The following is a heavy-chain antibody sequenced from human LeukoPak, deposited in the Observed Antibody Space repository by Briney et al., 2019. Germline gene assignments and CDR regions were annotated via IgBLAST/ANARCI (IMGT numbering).Heavy chain of an antibody. J-gene: IGHJ5*02. D-gene: IGHD6-19*01. CDR3: AKDRRSSGWLRGFDP. V-gene: IGHV3-23*01. CDR1: GFTFSSYA. Sequence: GGSLRLSCAASGFTFSSYAMRWVRQAPGKGLEWVSAISGSGGSTYYADSVKGRFTISRDNSKNTLYLQMNSLRAEDTAVYYCAKDRRSSGWLRGFDPWGQGTLVTVSS. CDR2: ISGSGGST.